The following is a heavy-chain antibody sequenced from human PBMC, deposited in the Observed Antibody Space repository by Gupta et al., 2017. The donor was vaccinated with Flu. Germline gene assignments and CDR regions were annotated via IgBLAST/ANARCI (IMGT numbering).Heavy chain of an antibody. D-gene: IGHD6-19*01. V-gene: IGHV3-9*01. CDR3: AHLSDRAVAGTGFDY. Sequence: EVQLVASGVGLVQPGRSLRLSCAASGFTFDDYAMYWVRQAPGKGLEGVSGISWNSGRIGYADSGKGRVTISRDKAKNALYLQMNSMRAEEKALYYCAHLSDRAVAGTGFDYGGQGTLVTVYS. CDR2: ISWNSGRI. J-gene: IGHJ4*02. CDR1: GFTFDDYA.